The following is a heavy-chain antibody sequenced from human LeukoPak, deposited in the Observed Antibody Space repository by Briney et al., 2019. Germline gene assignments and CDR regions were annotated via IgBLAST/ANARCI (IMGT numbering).Heavy chain of an antibody. CDR3: ARVIDYGALDACDI. CDR1: GFSFHSYA. CDR2: ISGSAVST. J-gene: IGHJ3*02. V-gene: IGHV3-23*01. Sequence: PGGSLRLSCVASGFSFHSYAMTWVRQAPGKGLEWVPGISGSAVSTHYADSVKGRFTISRDNSKSTLYAQMNSLRAEDTAVYFCARVIDYGALDACDIWGQGTMVTVSS. D-gene: IGHD4-17*01.